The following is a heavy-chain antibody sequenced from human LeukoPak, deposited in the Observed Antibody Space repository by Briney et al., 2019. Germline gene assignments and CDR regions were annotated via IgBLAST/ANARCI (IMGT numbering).Heavy chain of an antibody. D-gene: IGHD5-18*01. CDR3: AREVGYGVSDY. CDR1: GLTVSGSY. V-gene: IGHV3-53*01. J-gene: IGHJ4*02. CDR2: TYTSGNT. Sequence: PGGSLRLSCAASGLTVSGSYMNWVRQAPGKGLEWVAVTYTSGNTFYADSVKGRFTISRDNSKDTIYLQMNSVRVEDTAVYYCAREVGYGVSDYWGQGTLVTVSS.